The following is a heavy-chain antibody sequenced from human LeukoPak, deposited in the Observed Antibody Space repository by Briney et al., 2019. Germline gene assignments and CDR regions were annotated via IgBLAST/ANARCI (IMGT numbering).Heavy chain of an antibody. CDR3: AADPNRNYYYYYMDV. CDR1: GYTFTSYY. J-gene: IGHJ6*03. Sequence: ASVKVSCKASGYTFTSYYMHWVRQAPGQGLEWMGIINPSGGSTSYAQKFQGRVTMTRDTSTSTVYMELSSLRSEDTAVYYCAADPNRNYYYYYMDVWGKGTTVTVSS. D-gene: IGHD3-16*02. V-gene: IGHV1-46*01. CDR2: INPSGGST.